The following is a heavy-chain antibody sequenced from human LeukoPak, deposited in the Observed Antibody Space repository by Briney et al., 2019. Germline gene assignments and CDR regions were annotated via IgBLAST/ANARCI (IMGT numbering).Heavy chain of an antibody. CDR3: ARGFGPAATFVFWFDP. Sequence: ASVKVSCTASGYTFTGYYMHWVRQAPGQGLEWMGWINPNSGGTNYAQKFQGRVTMTRDTSISTAYMELSRLRSDDTAVYYCARGFGPAATFVFWFDPWGQGTLVTVSS. CDR1: GYTFTGYY. CDR2: INPNSGGT. V-gene: IGHV1-2*02. D-gene: IGHD2-2*01. J-gene: IGHJ5*02.